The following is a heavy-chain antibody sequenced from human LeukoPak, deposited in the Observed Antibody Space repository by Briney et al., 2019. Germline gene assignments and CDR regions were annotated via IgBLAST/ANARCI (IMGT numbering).Heavy chain of an antibody. CDR1: GYTFTGYY. D-gene: IGHD3-10*01. Sequence: ASVKVSCKASGYTFTGYYMHWVRQAPGQGLEWMGWINPNSGGTNYAQKFQGRVTMTRDTSISTAYMELSRLRSDDTAVYYCARYGSGGYFWSNYYGMDVWGQGTTVTVSS. V-gene: IGHV1-2*02. J-gene: IGHJ6*02. CDR3: ARYGSGGYFWSNYYGMDV. CDR2: INPNSGGT.